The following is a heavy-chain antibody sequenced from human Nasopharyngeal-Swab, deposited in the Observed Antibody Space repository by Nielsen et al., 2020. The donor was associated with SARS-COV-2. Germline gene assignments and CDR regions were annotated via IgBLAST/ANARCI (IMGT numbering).Heavy chain of an antibody. Sequence: GESLKISCAASGFNFDDYVMHWVRQAPGKGLEWVSLITADGGSTYYADSVKGRFTISRDNSKNSVSLQMNNLRTEDTAFYYCAKSIGELLSPFDSWGQGTLVTVSS. CDR3: AKSIGELLSPFDS. D-gene: IGHD1-26*01. V-gene: IGHV3-43*02. CDR2: ITADGGST. CDR1: GFNFDDYV. J-gene: IGHJ4*02.